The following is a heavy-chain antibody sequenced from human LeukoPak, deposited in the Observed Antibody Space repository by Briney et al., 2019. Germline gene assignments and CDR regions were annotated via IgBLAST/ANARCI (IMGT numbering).Heavy chain of an antibody. J-gene: IGHJ4*02. CDR2: VDPEDGET. D-gene: IGHD3-10*01. CDR3: ARDLVF. CDR1: GYTFTVYY. V-gene: IGHV1-69-2*01. Sequence: GASVKVSCKPSGYTFTVYYMHWVQQAPGKGLEWMGRVDPEDGETIYAEKFQGRVTITADTSTDTAYMELSSLRSEDTAVYYCARDLVFWGQGTLVTVSS.